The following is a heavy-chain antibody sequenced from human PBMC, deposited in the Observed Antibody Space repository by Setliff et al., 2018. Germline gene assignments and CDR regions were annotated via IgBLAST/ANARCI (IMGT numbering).Heavy chain of an antibody. CDR3: AKMTAMVGYYYYYMDV. CDR2: IIPMFGT. Sequence: SVKVSCKASGGTFSSYVISWVREAPGQGLEWMGGIIPMFGTNYAQKFQGRVTITADESTSTAYMELSRLRSDDTAVYYCAKMTAMVGYYYYYMDVWGEGTPVTVSS. J-gene: IGHJ6*03. V-gene: IGHV1-69*13. D-gene: IGHD2-21*02. CDR1: GGTFSSYV.